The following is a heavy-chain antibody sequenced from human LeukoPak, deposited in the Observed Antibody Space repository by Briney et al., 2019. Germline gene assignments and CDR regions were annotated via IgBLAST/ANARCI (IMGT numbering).Heavy chain of an antibody. CDR3: ARGNWGPDY. CDR2: IDGSGRTI. V-gene: IGHV3-11*04. J-gene: IGHJ4*02. Sequence: PGGSLRLXCAASGFTFSDYYMSWMRQAPGKGLEWVSHIDGSGRTIYYVDSVKGRFTISRDNAKNSLYLQMISLRAEDTAVYYCARGNWGPDYWGQGTLVTVSS. D-gene: IGHD7-27*01. CDR1: GFTFSDYY.